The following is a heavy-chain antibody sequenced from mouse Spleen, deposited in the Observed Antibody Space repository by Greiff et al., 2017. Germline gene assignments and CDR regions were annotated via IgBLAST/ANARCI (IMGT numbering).Heavy chain of an antibody. CDR1: GFSLTSYG. CDR3: ARNDLGYWYFDV. V-gene: IGHV2-2*01. J-gene: IGHJ1*01. Sequence: VQVVESGPGLVQPSQSLSITCTVSGFSLTSYGVHWVRQSPGKGLEWLGVIWSGGSTDYNAAFISRLSISKDNSKSQVFFKMNSLQADDTAIYYCARNDLGYWYFDVWGAGTTVTVSS. D-gene: IGHD4-1*01. CDR2: IWSGGST.